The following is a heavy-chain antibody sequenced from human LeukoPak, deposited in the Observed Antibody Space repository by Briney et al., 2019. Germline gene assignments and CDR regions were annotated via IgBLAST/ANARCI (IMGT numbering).Heavy chain of an antibody. CDR2: IIPIFGTA. D-gene: IGHD6-13*01. CDR1: GGTFSGYA. J-gene: IGHJ6*03. Sequence: SSVKASCKASGGTFSGYAISWVRQAPGPGLEWMGRIIPIFGTANYAQKLQGRVTITTDESTSTAYMELSSLRSEDTAVYYCARDSRYSSTYYMDVWGKGTTVTVSS. CDR3: ARDSRYSSTYYMDV. V-gene: IGHV1-69*05.